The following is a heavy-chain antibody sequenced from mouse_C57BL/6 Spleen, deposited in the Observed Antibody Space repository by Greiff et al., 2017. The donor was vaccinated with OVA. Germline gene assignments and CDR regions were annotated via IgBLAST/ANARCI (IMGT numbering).Heavy chain of an antibody. CDR1: GYTFTEYT. D-gene: IGHD1-1*01. V-gene: IGHV1-62-2*01. J-gene: IGHJ1*03. CDR2: FYPGSGSI. CDR3: ARHEEGGYYGSSYDWYFDV. Sequence: QVQLQQSGAELVKPGASVKLSCKASGYTFTEYTIHWVKQRTGQGLEWIGWFYPGSGSIKYNEKFKDKATLTADKSSSPVYMELSRLTSEDSAVYVCARHEEGGYYGSSYDWYFDVWGTGTTVTVSS.